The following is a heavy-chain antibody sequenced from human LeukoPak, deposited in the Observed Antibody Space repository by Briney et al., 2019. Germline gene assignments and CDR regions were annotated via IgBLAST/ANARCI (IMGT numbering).Heavy chain of an antibody. CDR2: ISSSSSYI. J-gene: IGHJ4*02. CDR3: ARDSSNYDGRGYYPPSDY. Sequence: TGGSLRLSCAASGFTFSSYSMNWVRQAPGKGLEWVSSISSSSSYIYYADSVKGRFTIARDNAKNSLYLQMNSLRAEDTAVYYCARDSSNYDGRGYYPPSDYWGQGTLVTVSS. CDR1: GFTFSSYS. D-gene: IGHD3-22*01. V-gene: IGHV3-21*01.